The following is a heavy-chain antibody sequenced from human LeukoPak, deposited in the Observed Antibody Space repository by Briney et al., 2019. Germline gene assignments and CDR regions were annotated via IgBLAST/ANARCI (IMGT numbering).Heavy chain of an antibody. CDR2: ISYDGSNK. J-gene: IGHJ5*02. CDR3: AKAYQGNSNWFDP. V-gene: IGHV3-30*18. Sequence: VGSLRLSCAASGFTFSSYGMHWVRQAPGKGLEWVAVISYDGSNKYYADSVKGRFTISRDNSKNTLYLQMNSLRAEDTAVYYCAKAYQGNSNWFDPWGQGTLVTVSS. CDR1: GFTFSSYG. D-gene: IGHD2-2*01.